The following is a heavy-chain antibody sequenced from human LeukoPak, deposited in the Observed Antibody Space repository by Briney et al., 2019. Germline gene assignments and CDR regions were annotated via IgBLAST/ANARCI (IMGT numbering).Heavy chain of an antibody. Sequence: ASVKVSCKASGYSFINYGVNWVRQAPGQGVEWMGWISAYNRDTKYVQKFEGRVVMTRDTSTSTIYMELTNLRSDDTAVYYCARDDDWHTRTPSYFDYWGQGTVVTVSS. V-gene: IGHV1-18*01. D-gene: IGHD2/OR15-2a*01. CDR2: ISAYNRDT. CDR1: GYSFINYG. J-gene: IGHJ4*02. CDR3: ARDDDWHTRTPSYFDY.